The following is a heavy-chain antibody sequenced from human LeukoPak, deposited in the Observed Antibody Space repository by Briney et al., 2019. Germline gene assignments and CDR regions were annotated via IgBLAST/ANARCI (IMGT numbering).Heavy chain of an antibody. CDR3: ARVTGYMIEDYFDY. D-gene: IGHD3-22*01. J-gene: IGHJ4*02. CDR1: GGSISSYY. CDR2: IYYSGSS. Sequence: SETLSLTCTVSGGSISSYYWSWIRQPPGKGLEWIGYIYYSGSSNYKPSLKSRVTISVETSKNQFSLKLRSVTAADTAVYYCARVTGYMIEDYFDYWGQGTLVTVSS. V-gene: IGHV4-59*01.